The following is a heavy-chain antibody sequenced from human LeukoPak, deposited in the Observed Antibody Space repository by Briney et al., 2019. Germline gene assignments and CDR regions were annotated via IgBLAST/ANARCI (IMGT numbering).Heavy chain of an antibody. CDR3: ARSRNLGSDSFSDAFDI. CDR2: ISAYNGNT. CDR1: GYTFTSYG. D-gene: IGHD2-21*02. Sequence: ASVKVSCKASGYTFTSYGISWVRQAPGQGLEWMGWISAYNGNTKYAQKLQGRVTMTTDTSTSTAYMELRSLRSDDTAVYFCARSRNLGSDSFSDAFDIWGQGTMVTVSS. J-gene: IGHJ3*02. V-gene: IGHV1-18*01.